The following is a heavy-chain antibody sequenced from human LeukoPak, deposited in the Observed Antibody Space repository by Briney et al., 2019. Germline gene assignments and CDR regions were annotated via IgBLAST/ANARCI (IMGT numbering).Heavy chain of an antibody. V-gene: IGHV1-2*02. CDR2: INPNSGGT. J-gene: IGHJ4*02. D-gene: IGHD6-19*01. CDR1: GYTFTGYY. Sequence: ASVKVSCKASGYTFTGYYMHWVRQAPGQGLEWMGWINPNSGGTNYAQKFRGRVTMTRDTSISTAYMELSRLRSGDTAVYYCARDLEDSSGWYPIDYWGQGTLVTVSS. CDR3: ARDLEDSSGWYPIDY.